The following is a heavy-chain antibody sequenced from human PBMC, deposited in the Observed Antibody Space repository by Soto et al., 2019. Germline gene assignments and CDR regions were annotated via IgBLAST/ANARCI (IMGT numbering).Heavy chain of an antibody. Sequence: VKVSCKASGFTFTSSAVQWVRQARGQRLEWIGWIVVGSGNTNYAQKFQERVTITRDMSTSTAYMELSSLRSEDTAVYYCAADGVGATMHYYYYGMDVWGQGTTVTVSS. J-gene: IGHJ6*02. CDR2: IVVGSGNT. D-gene: IGHD1-26*01. V-gene: IGHV1-58*01. CDR3: AADGVGATMHYYYYGMDV. CDR1: GFTFTSSA.